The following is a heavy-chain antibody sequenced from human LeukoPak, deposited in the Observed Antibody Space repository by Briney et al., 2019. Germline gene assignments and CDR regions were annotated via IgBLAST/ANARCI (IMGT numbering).Heavy chain of an antibody. CDR2: IKQDGSEK. D-gene: IGHD1-26*01. CDR1: GFTFCSAW. V-gene: IGHV3-7*01. CDR3: ARERLLQYYAFDI. J-gene: IGHJ3*02. Sequence: GGSLRLSCVASGFTFCSAWISWVSQAPGQGLEWVANIKQDGSEKYYVNSVKGRFTNSRDNDKTALSLQMNSLRAEDTAVYYCARERLLQYYAFDIWGQGIMVTVSS.